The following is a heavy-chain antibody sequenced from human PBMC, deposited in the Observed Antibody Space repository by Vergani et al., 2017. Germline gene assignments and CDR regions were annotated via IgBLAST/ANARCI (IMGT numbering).Heavy chain of an antibody. V-gene: IGHV4-61*02. CDR1: GDSISSGYYY. CDR2: IYSSGST. CDR3: SRGTFLHAFDN. J-gene: IGHJ3*02. Sequence: QVQLQESGPGLLKPSQTLSLTCSVAGDSISSGYYYWNWIRQPAGKGLEWMGRIYSSGSTSYNPSIKSRITMSLDTSKNQFSLSLSSVTAADTAVYYCSRGTFLHAFDNWGQGTVVTVSS. D-gene: IGHD1-26*01.